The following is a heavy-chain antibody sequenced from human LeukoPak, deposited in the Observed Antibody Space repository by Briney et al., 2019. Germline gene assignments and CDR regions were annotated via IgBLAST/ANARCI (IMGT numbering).Heavy chain of an antibody. J-gene: IGHJ1*01. D-gene: IGHD6-13*01. CDR2: TSYSGST. CDR3: ARGIIEYSSSWGF. V-gene: IGHV4-59*01. Sequence: SETLSLTCTVSSDSPSSYYWSWIRQPPGERREWITYTSYSGSTKYNTSPKSRVTISVDTSKNQFSLRLTAVTAADTAVYYCARGIIEYSSSWGFWSQGTPVTVSS. CDR1: SDSPSSYY.